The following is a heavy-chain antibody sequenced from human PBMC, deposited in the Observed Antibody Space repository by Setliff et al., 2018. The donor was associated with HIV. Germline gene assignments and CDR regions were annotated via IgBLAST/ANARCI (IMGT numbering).Heavy chain of an antibody. V-gene: IGHV4-39*01. J-gene: IGHJ3*02. CDR1: GGSISSSSYY. CDR3: ARLGRGGCHYAFEM. CDR2: IYYSGST. Sequence: SETLSLTCTVSGGSISSSSYYWGWIRQPPGKGLEWIGSIYYSGSTYYNPSLKSRVTISVDTSKNQFSLKLSSVTAADTAVYYCARLGRGGCHYAFEMWGQGTMVTVSS. D-gene: IGHD6-25*01.